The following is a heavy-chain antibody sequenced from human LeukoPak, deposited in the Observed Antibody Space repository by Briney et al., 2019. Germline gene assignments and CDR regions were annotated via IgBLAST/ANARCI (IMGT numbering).Heavy chain of an antibody. CDR1: GGSISSGSYY. V-gene: IGHV4-61*02. CDR3: ARDGSSWYNWFDP. J-gene: IGHJ5*02. Sequence: KPTQTLSLTCTVSGGSISSGSYYWSWIRQPAGKGLEWIGRIYTSGSTNYNPSLKSRVTISVDTSKNQFSLKLSSVTAADTAVYYCARDGSSWYNWFDPWGQGTLVTVSS. CDR2: IYTSGST. D-gene: IGHD6-13*01.